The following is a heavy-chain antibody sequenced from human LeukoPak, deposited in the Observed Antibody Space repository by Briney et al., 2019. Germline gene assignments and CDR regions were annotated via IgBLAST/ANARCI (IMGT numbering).Heavy chain of an antibody. J-gene: IGHJ3*02. V-gene: IGHV3-74*01. D-gene: IGHD3-10*01. CDR2: LNSDGRSI. CDR1: GFTFSSFW. CDR3: ARGAYYYGSGSYPDAFDI. Sequence: GGSLRLSCAASGFTFSSFWMHWIRQAPGKGLVWVSHLNSDGRSINYADSVKGRFAISRDNAKNTLYPQMNSLRVEDTAVYFCARGAYYYGSGSYPDAFDIWGQGTMVTVSS.